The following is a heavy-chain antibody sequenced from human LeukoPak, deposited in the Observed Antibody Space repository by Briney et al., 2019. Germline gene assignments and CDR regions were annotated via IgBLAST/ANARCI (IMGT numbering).Heavy chain of an antibody. CDR2: ISGSGGST. CDR1: EFTFSNHA. D-gene: IGHD6-13*01. J-gene: IGHJ4*02. CDR3: ARDVAATGTVVDN. Sequence: SGGSLRLSCAAFEFTFSNHAMSWIRQAPGKGLEWVSAISGSGGSTYYADSVKGRFTISRDNSKNTLYLQMNSLRTEDTAVYHCARDVAATGTVVDNWGQGTLVTVCS. V-gene: IGHV3-23*01.